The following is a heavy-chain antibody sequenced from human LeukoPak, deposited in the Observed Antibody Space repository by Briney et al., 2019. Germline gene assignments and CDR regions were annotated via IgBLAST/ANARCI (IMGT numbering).Heavy chain of an antibody. CDR2: ISHSGST. V-gene: IGHV4-34*01. Sequence: PSETLSLTCAVYGGSFSGYYWSWIRQPPGKGLEWIGEISHSGSTNYNPSLKSRVTISVDTSKNQFSLKLSSVTAADTAVYYCARVVYNWNYYYYYMDVWGKGTTVTVSS. CDR1: GGSFSGYY. J-gene: IGHJ6*03. D-gene: IGHD1-20*01. CDR3: ARVVYNWNYYYYYMDV.